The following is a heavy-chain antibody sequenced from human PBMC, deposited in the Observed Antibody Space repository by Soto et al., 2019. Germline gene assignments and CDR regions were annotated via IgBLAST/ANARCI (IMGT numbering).Heavy chain of an antibody. CDR2: VYYSGST. D-gene: IGHD5-18*01. V-gene: IGHV4-59*05. CDR1: WGNISGHC. J-gene: IGHJ4*02. CDR3: ARCLVQTTMGGVH. Sequence: SETHSVTYTVAWGNISGHCWRWIRKKKSKGLEWIGTVYYSGSTDCNPSLKSRVTISVDTSKNHFSLKLESVTAADTAVYYCARCLVQTTMGGVHWGPGTLVTVSS.